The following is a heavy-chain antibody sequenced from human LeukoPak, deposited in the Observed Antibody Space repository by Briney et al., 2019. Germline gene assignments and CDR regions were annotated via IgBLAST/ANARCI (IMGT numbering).Heavy chain of an antibody. CDR2: IYSGGST. CDR1: GFSFSSYA. D-gene: IGHD1-26*01. CDR3: ARGQGATVPKVGKNWFDP. Sequence: GGSLRLSCATSGFSFSSYAMSWVRQAPGKGLEWVSFIYSGGSTYYADSVKGRFTISRDSSKNILHLQMNSLRAEDTAVYYCARGQGATVPKVGKNWFDPWGHGTRVIVSP. V-gene: IGHV3-66*01. J-gene: IGHJ5*02.